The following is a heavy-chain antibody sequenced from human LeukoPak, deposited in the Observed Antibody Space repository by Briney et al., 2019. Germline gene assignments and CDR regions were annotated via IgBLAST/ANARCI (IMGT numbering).Heavy chain of an antibody. CDR1: GFTFDDYG. Sequence: PGGSLRLSCAASGFTFDDYGMSWVRQAPGEGLEWVSGINWNGGITGYAESVKGGFTISRDNAKNSLYLQMNSLRAEDTAVYSCARGVAVAGDAFDIWGQGTMVTVSS. D-gene: IGHD6-19*01. CDR2: INWNGGIT. CDR3: ARGVAVAGDAFDI. J-gene: IGHJ3*02. V-gene: IGHV3-20*04.